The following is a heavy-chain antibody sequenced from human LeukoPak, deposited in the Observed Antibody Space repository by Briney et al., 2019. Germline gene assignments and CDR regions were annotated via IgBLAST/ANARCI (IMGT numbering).Heavy chain of an antibody. CDR1: GGSISSYY. D-gene: IGHD4-17*01. CDR2: IYTSGST. J-gene: IGHJ4*02. V-gene: IGHV4-4*09. CDR3: ARIGDYGHYFDY. Sequence: SETLSLTCTVSGGSISSYYWSWIRQPPGKGLEWIGYIYTSGSTNYNPSLKSRVTISVDTSKDQFSLKLSSVTAADTAVYYCARIGDYGHYFDYWGQGTLVTVSS.